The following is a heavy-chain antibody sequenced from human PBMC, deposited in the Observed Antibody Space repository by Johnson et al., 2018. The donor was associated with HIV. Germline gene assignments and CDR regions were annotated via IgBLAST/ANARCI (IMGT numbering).Heavy chain of an antibody. V-gene: IGHV3-11*04. CDR1: GFTFSDFY. J-gene: IGHJ3*02. CDR2: ISSSGSTK. CDR3: ARQTLRAVDI. Sequence: QVQLVESGGGLVKPGGSLRLSCAASGFTFSDFYMSWIRQAPGKGPEWLSYISSSGSTKYYADSVKGRFTISRDNSKNTLYLQMNSLRAEDTAVYYCARQTLRAVDIWGQGTMGTVAS.